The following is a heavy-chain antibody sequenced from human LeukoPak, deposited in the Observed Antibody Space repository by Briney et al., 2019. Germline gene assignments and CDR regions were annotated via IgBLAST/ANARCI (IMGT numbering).Heavy chain of an antibody. CDR2: ISPYSGNT. D-gene: IGHD6-13*01. Sequence: ASVKVSCKASGYTXHNYGISGVRQAPGQGLEWMGWISPYSGNTDYTERLQGRVTMTTDTSTTTAFMELRSLRSDDTAVYYCARTSGVSAAGSPYYFDYWGQGTLVTVSS. CDR1: GYTXHNYG. V-gene: IGHV1-18*01. J-gene: IGHJ4*02. CDR3: ARTSGVSAAGSPYYFDY.